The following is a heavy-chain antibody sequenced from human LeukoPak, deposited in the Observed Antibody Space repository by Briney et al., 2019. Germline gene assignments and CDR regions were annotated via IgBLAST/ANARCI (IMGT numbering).Heavy chain of an antibody. Sequence: GGSLRLSCAASGFTFNTYSMNWVRQAPGKGLEWVSYISSSGRATYYADSVQGRFTISRDNAKTSLSLQMNSPRAEDTAVYYCARDKGNDYGTYDYWGQGTLVTLSS. D-gene: IGHD4-17*01. CDR2: ISSSGRAT. J-gene: IGHJ4*02. CDR3: ARDKGNDYGTYDY. CDR1: GFTFNTYS. V-gene: IGHV3-48*01.